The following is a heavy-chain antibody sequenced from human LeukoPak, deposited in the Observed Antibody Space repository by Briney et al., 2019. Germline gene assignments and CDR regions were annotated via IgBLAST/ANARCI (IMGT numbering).Heavy chain of an antibody. CDR1: GGSISSSSYY. CDR2: IYYSGST. J-gene: IGHJ5*02. D-gene: IGHD3-22*01. CDR3: ARDKYYFNISGPQTQGRDNWFDP. Sequence: SETLSLTCTVSGGSISSSSYYWGWIRQPPGKGLEWIGNIYYSGSTNYNPSLKSRVTISVDKSKNQFSLRLSSVTAADTAVYFCARDKYYFNISGPQTQGRDNWFDPWGQGTLVTVSS. V-gene: IGHV4-39*07.